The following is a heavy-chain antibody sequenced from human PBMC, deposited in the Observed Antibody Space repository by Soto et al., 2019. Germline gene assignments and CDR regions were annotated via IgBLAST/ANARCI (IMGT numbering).Heavy chain of an antibody. CDR3: ARDPLPYGDGVGAFDI. D-gene: IGHD4-17*01. CDR2: IYSGGST. V-gene: IGHV3-53*04. CDR1: GFTVSSNY. Sequence: GGSLRLSCAASGFTVSSNYMSWVRQAPGKGLEWVSVIYSGGSTYYADSVKGRFTISRHNSKNTLYLQMNSLRAEDTAVYYCARDPLPYGDGVGAFDIWGQGTMVTVSS. J-gene: IGHJ3*02.